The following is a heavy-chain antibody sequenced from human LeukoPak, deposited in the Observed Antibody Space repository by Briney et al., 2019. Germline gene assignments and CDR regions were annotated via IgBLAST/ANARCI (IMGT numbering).Heavy chain of an antibody. CDR3: ARAPLRVYCSGGSCYQGNYYYYGMDV. V-gene: IGHV4-34*01. Sequence: SETLSLTCAVYGXSFSGYYWSWIRQPPGKGLEWIGEINHSGSTNYNPSLKSRVTISVDTSKNQFSLKLSSVTAADTAVYYCARAPLRVYCSGGSCYQGNYYYYGMDVWGQGTAVTVSS. CDR1: GXSFSGYY. D-gene: IGHD2-15*01. J-gene: IGHJ6*02. CDR2: INHSGST.